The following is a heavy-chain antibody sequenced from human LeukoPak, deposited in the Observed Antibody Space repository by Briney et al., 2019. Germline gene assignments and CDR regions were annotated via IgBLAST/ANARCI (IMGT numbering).Heavy chain of an antibody. CDR3: AKKVTAIRTYYYGMDV. CDR1: GFSFSGYG. V-gene: IGHV3-30*02. J-gene: IGHJ6*02. D-gene: IGHD2-21*02. CDR2: IRYDGSNE. Sequence: GGSLRLSCAASGFSFSGYGMHWVRQAPGKGLEWVAFIRYDGSNEYYADSVKGRFTISRDKSKNTLSLQMNGLRVEDTAVYYCAKKVTAIRTYYYGMDVWGQGTTVTVSS.